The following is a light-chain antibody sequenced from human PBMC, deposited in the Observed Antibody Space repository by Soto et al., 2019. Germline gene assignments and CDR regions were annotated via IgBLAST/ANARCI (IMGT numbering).Light chain of an antibody. J-gene: IGLJ1*01. V-gene: IGLV2-14*01. CDR1: STDVGSSNY. CDR3: SSHTSSGTDV. Sequence: QSVLTQPASVSGSPGQSIAISCTGTSTDVGSSNYVSWYQQHPGKAPKLMIFDVNNRPSGVSDRFSGSKSGNTASLTISGLQAEDEADYYCSSHTSSGTDVFGTGTKVTVL. CDR2: DVN.